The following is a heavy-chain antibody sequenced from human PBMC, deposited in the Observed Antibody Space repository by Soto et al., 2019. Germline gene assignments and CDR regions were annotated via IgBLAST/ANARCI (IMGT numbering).Heavy chain of an antibody. CDR2: ISWNRGSI. V-gene: IGHV3-9*01. J-gene: IGHJ6*02. D-gene: IGHD6-13*01. Sequence: EVQLVESGGGLVQPGRSLRLSCVASGFTFDDYAMHWVRQAPGKGLEWVSGISWNRGSIGYADSVKGRFTISRDNARNSLFLQMNSLRAEDTALYYCEKDVMSIAATGTYYYYGMDVWGQGTTVTVSS. CDR3: EKDVMSIAATGTYYYYGMDV. CDR1: GFTFDDYA.